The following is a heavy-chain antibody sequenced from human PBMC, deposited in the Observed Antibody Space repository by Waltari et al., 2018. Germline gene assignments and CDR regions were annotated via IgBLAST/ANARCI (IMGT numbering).Heavy chain of an antibody. D-gene: IGHD3-10*01. CDR3: VRGGWFGRGNDAFDI. CDR2: INHRGKT. Sequence: QVQLQQWGAGLLRPSETLSLSCAVYGGSFSNYYWSWIRQSPRTGLEWIGEINHRGKTNVNPSLKSRVTISVDTSKSQVSLRVRSMTAADTAVYYCVRGGWFGRGNDAFDIWGQGTTVIVSS. CDR1: GGSFSNYY. V-gene: IGHV4-34*01. J-gene: IGHJ3*02.